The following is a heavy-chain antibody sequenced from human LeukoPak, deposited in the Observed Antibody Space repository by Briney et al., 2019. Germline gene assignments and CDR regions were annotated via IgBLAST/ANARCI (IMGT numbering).Heavy chain of an antibody. D-gene: IGHD5-12*01. J-gene: IGHJ4*02. CDR2: INHSGST. V-gene: IGHV4-34*01. CDR1: GGSFSGYY. Sequence: PSETLSLTCAVYGGSFSGYYWSWIRQPPGKGLEWIGEINHSGSTNYNPSLKSRVTISVDTSKNQFSLKLSSVTAADTAVYYCARGRLWLRSFDYWGQGTLVTVSS. CDR3: ARGRLWLRSFDY.